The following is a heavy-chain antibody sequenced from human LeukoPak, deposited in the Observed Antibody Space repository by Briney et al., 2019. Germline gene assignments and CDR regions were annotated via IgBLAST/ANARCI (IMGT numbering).Heavy chain of an antibody. V-gene: IGHV3-53*01. CDR3: ASNAYSSGWYYFDY. J-gene: IGHJ4*02. Sequence: GGSLRLSCAASGFIVSSNYMSWVRQAPGKGLEWVSVIYRGGSTYYADSVKGRFTISRDNSENTLHLQMNSLRAEDTAVYYCASNAYSSGWYYFDYWGQGTLVTVSS. D-gene: IGHD6-13*01. CDR1: GFIVSSNY. CDR2: IYRGGST.